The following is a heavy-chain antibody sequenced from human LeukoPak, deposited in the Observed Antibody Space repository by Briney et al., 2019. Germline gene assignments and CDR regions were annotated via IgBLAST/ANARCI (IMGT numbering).Heavy chain of an antibody. CDR1: GYTFTTYW. CDR2: IYPGDSDT. D-gene: IGHD6-13*01. J-gene: IGHJ3*02. V-gene: IGHV5-51*01. Sequence: GESLKISCEASGYTFTTYWIAWVRQTPGKGLEWVGIIYPGDSDTRYSPSFEGQVTMSADKSINTAYLQWSSLKASDTAMYYCAMRAGGMHAFDIWAQGTMVTVSS. CDR3: AMRAGGMHAFDI.